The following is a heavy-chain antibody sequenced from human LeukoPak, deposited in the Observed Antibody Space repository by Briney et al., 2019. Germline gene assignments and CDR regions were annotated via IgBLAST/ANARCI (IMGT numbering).Heavy chain of an antibody. CDR3: AKAAKVGANHFDY. CDR2: IXXXGSXX. D-gene: IGHD1-26*01. Sequence: GGSLRLSCAASGFTXXSYGMHWVRQAPGXXXXXXXXIXXXGSXXXXXXXXXXXFTISRDNSKNTLYLQMNSLRAEDTAVYYCAKAAKVGANHFDYWGQGTLVTVSS. V-gene: IGHV3-30*18. CDR1: GFTXXSYG. J-gene: IGHJ4*02.